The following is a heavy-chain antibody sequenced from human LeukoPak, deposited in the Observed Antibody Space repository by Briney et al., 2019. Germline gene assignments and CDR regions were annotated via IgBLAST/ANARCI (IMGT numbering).Heavy chain of an antibody. J-gene: IGHJ4*02. CDR1: GFSVNINY. Sequence: GGSLRLSCAASGFSVNINYMSWVRQAPGKGLEWVSVLYGGDSPYYAASVKGRFTISTDNSKNTLYLQMNSLRAEDTAVYYCARGPGGSYSGAYLDYWGQGTLVTVSS. D-gene: IGHD1-26*01. V-gene: IGHV3-66*01. CDR2: LYGGDSP. CDR3: ARGPGGSYSGAYLDY.